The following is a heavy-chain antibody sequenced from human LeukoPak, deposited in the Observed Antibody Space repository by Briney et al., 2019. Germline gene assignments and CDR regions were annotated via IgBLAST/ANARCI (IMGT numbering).Heavy chain of an antibody. CDR1: GYTFTSYD. J-gene: IGHJ4*02. V-gene: IGHV1-8*03. CDR2: MSPNSGST. CDR3: ARGRSTGYPYYFEY. D-gene: IGHD5-12*01. Sequence: VASVKVSCKASGYTFTSYDINWVRQATGQGLEWMGWMSPNSGSTGYAQKFQVRVTITRNTSISTAYMELSGLRSEDTAVYYCARGRSTGYPYYFEYWGQGTLVTVSS.